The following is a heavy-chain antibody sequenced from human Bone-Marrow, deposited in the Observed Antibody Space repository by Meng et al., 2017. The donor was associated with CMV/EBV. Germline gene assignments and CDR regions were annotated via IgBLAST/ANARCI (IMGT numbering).Heavy chain of an antibody. CDR3: ARQIEEEYDAFDI. V-gene: IGHV3-30*04. D-gene: IGHD2/OR15-2a*01. CDR2: ISYDGSNK. CDR1: GFTFSSYA. J-gene: IGHJ3*02. Sequence: GGSLRLSCAASGFTFSSYAMHWVRQAPGKGLEWVAAISYDGSNKYYADSVKGRFTISRDNSKNTLYLQMNSLRAEDTAVYYCARQIEEEYDAFDIWGQGTMVTVSS.